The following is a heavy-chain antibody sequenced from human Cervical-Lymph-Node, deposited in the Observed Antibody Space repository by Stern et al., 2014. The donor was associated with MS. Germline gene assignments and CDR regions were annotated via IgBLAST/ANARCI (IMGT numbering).Heavy chain of an antibody. Sequence: EVQLVESGAEVKKPGESLKISCEASGYLFDDYWIGWVRQMSGRGLELVAIIFPRDSNTRYSPSVQGQVPISADKSISPVHLPWSRLKPRDPAIYYCARSPATPSGYDRFDYWGQGALVTVSS. CDR2: IFPRDSNT. J-gene: IGHJ4*02. CDR3: ARSPATPSGYDRFDY. V-gene: IGHV5-51*03. CDR1: GYLFDDYW. D-gene: IGHD5-12*01.